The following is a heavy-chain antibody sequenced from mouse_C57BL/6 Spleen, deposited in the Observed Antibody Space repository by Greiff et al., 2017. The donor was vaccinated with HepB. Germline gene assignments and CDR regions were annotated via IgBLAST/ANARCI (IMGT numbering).Heavy chain of an antibody. J-gene: IGHJ1*03. CDR2: INPSSGYT. V-gene: IGHV1-4*01. CDR1: GYTFTSYT. D-gene: IGHD1-1*01. CDR3: ARSTVADWYFDV. Sequence: VQLQESGAELARPGASVKMSCKASGYTFTSYTMHWVKQRPGQGLEWIGYINPSSGYTKYNQKFKDKATLTADKSSSTAYMQLSSLTSEDSAVYYCARSTVADWYFDVWGTGTTVTVSS.